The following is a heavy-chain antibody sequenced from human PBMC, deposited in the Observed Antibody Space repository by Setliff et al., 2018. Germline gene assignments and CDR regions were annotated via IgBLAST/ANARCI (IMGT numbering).Heavy chain of an antibody. J-gene: IGHJ4*02. CDR3: SSYLVS. CDR1: GFTFSTYW. Sequence: GSLSHSCAASGFTFSTYWMSWARQAPGKGLERVANIKGDGSQRNYVDAVRCRFTVSRDNARNLLYLQLNSLRGDDTAVYYFSSYLVSWGQGALVTVSS. CDR2: IKGDGSQR. D-gene: IGHD2-21*01. V-gene: IGHV3-7*01.